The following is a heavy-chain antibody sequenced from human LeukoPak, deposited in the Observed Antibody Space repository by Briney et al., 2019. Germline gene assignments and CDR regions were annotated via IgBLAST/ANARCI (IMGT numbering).Heavy chain of an antibody. CDR3: VRGQGAHDNWSGP. V-gene: IGHV3-48*01. CDR2: IKGSSDTI. J-gene: IGHJ5*02. Sequence: PGGSLRLSCTASGFIFNNYGMNWVRQAPGKGLEWISYIKGSSDTIHYADSVKGRFTISRDNAKNTLSLQMTSLRAEDTAIYYCVRGQGAHDNWSGPWGQGTLVTVAS. CDR1: GFIFNNYG. D-gene: IGHD4/OR15-4a*01.